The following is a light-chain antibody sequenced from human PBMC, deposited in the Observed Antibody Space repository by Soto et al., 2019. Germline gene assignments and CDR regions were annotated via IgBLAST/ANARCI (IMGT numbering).Light chain of an antibody. Sequence: EIVLTQSPGTVSLSPGERATLSCRASQSVSRSYLAWYQLKPGQAPRLLIYGASSRATGIPDRFSGSGSETDFTLTISRLEPEDFAVYYCQQYGSSTYTFGQGTKLEIK. CDR1: QSVSRSY. V-gene: IGKV3-20*01. CDR3: QQYGSSTYT. J-gene: IGKJ2*01. CDR2: GAS.